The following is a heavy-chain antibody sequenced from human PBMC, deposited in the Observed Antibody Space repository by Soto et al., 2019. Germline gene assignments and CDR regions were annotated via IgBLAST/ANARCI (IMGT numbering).Heavy chain of an antibody. D-gene: IGHD2-15*01. CDR2: VSASGRST. V-gene: IGHV3-64D*06. CDR3: VKQAHGLDGVAFDY. Sequence: GGSLRLSCSASGFIFSESTIYWVRQVPGKGLEAISAVSASGRSTYYADSVKDRFTISRDNSKNTLFLQMGSLRPEDTAIYYCVKQAHGLDGVAFDYWGQGTQVTVSS. CDR1: GFIFSEST. J-gene: IGHJ4*02.